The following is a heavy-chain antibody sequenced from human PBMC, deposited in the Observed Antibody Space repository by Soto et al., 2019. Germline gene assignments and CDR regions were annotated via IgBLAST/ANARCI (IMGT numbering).Heavy chain of an antibody. J-gene: IGHJ4*02. CDR2: LSSSGEKT. V-gene: IGHV3-23*01. D-gene: IGHD2-2*01. CDR1: GLNFAGYA. Sequence: EVRLSESGGGLARPGGSLRLSCEASGLNFAGYAMSWVRQAPGKGLDWVSSLSSSGEKTYYSDSVRGRFTISRDNTKNTVYLQMNTLSADDTAVYFCAKESLFHSIQGIITNWGQGVVVTVSS. CDR3: AKESLFHSIQGIITN.